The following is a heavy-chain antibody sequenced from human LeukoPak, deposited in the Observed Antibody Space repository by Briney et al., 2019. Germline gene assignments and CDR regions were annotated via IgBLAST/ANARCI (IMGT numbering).Heavy chain of an antibody. V-gene: IGHV4-38-2*02. CDR2: TYHSGST. Sequence: SETLSLTCTVSGGSISSYYWGWVRQPPGKGLEWIGSTYHSGSTYYNPSLKTRVTISVDTSRNQFSLKVSSVTAADTAVYYCARDDGVVVAAPFDYWGQGALVTVSS. D-gene: IGHD2-15*01. CDR1: GGSISSYY. J-gene: IGHJ4*02. CDR3: ARDDGVVVAAPFDY.